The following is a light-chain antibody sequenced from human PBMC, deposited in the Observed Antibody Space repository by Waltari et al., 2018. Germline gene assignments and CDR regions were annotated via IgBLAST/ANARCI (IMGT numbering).Light chain of an antibody. CDR1: QAISSY. V-gene: IGKV1-8*01. CDR3: QQYYNYPWT. J-gene: IGKJ1*01. Sequence: AIRMTQSPSSLSASTGDRVTITCRASQAISSYLAWYQQKPGEAPKFLIYATSTLQSGVPSRFSGSGFGTDFTLTINCLQSEDFATYYCQQYYNYPWTFGQGTKVEIK. CDR2: ATS.